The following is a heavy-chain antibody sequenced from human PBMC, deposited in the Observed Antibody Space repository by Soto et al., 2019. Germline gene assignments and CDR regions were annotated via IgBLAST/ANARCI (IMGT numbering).Heavy chain of an antibody. Sequence: GGSLRLSCAASGFTFSSYAMSWVRQAPGKGLEWVSAISGSGGSTYYADSVKGRFTISRDNSKNTLYLQMNSLRAEDTAVYYCAKVGRSITISGVVILNWFDPWGQGTLVTVSS. V-gene: IGHV3-23*01. CDR1: GFTFSSYA. J-gene: IGHJ5*02. D-gene: IGHD3-3*01. CDR3: AKVGRSITISGVVILNWFDP. CDR2: ISGSGGST.